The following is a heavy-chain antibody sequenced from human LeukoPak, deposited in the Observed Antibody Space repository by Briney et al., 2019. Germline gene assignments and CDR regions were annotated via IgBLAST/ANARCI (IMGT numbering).Heavy chain of an antibody. CDR1: GFTFSSYA. D-gene: IGHD3-3*01. Sequence: GGSLRLSCAASGFTFSSYAMSWVRQAPGKGLEWASAISGSGGSTYYADSVKGRFTISRDNSKNTLYLQMNSLRAEDTAVYYCAKGQARNYDFWSGYQFDYWGQGTLVTVSS. CDR3: AKGQARNYDFWSGYQFDY. J-gene: IGHJ4*02. CDR2: ISGSGGST. V-gene: IGHV3-23*01.